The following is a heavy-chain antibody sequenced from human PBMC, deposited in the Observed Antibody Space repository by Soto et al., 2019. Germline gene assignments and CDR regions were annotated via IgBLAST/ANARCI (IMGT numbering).Heavy chain of an antibody. CDR1: GFSLSNARMG. D-gene: IGHD2-2*01. CDR3: ARIWGLPANYYYYYMDV. V-gene: IGHV2-26*01. CDR2: IFSNDEK. Sequence: QVTLKESGPVLVKPTETLTLTCTVSGFSLSNARMGVSWIRQPPGKALEWLAHIFSNDEKSYSTSLKSRLTISNDTSKSHVVLTMTNMDPVDTATYYCARIWGLPANYYYYYMDVWGKGTTVTVSS. J-gene: IGHJ6*03.